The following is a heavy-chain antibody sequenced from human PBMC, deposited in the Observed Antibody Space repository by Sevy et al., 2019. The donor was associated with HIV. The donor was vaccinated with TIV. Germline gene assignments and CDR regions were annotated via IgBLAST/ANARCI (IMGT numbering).Heavy chain of an antibody. J-gene: IGHJ4*02. CDR3: AGENAWGRGYS. D-gene: IGHD1-26*01. Sequence: SKTLSLTCTVSGGSITSLYWNWIRQPPGKGLEWIANIYYNGHINYNPSLKSRVTLSLDTSKNQFSLRPSSVTAADTAMYYCAGENAWGRGYSWGQGTLVTVSS. CDR2: IYYNGHI. CDR1: GGSITSLY. V-gene: IGHV4-59*08.